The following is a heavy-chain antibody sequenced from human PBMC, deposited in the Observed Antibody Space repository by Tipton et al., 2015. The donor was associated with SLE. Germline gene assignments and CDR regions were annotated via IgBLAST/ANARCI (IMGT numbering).Heavy chain of an antibody. V-gene: IGHV4-38-2*01. J-gene: IGHJ4*01. CDR2: IHYSGST. CDR3: TRGGPYKLQLVPDL. CDR1: GYSISSGYY. Sequence: TLSLTCAVSGYSISSGYYWGWIRQPPGKGLEWFGYIHYSGSTNFNPSLKSRVTISVVTSKNQFSLKLCSVTAADTAVFYCTRGGPYKLQLVPDLWGQGTLVTVSS. D-gene: IGHD6-13*01.